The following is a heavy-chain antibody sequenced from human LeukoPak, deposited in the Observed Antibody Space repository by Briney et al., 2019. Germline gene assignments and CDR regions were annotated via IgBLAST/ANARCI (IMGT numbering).Heavy chain of an antibody. J-gene: IGHJ6*03. CDR1: GYTLTELS. V-gene: IGHV1-24*01. CDR3: ATAGYCSSTSCASGRDYYYYMDV. D-gene: IGHD2-2*01. CDR2: FDPEDGET. Sequence: ASVEVSCKVSGYTLTELSMHWVRQAPGKGLEWMGGFDPEDGETIYAQKFQGRVTMTEDTSTDTAYMELSSLRSEDTAVYYCATAGYCSSTSCASGRDYYYYMDVWGKGTTVTVSS.